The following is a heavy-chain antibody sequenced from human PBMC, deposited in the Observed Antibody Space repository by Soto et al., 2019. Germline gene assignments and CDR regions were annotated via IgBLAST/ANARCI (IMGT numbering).Heavy chain of an antibody. D-gene: IGHD6-19*01. J-gene: IGHJ4*02. CDR1: GGSISSYC. Sequence: QVQLQESGPGLVKPSETLLLTCTVSGGSISSYCWSWIRQPPGQGLEWIGYISNSGSTNYNPSLQSRVTISVDTSKNQFSLKLTSVTASDSAVYYCARAAVTTRSRFDYWGQGTRVTVSS. V-gene: IGHV4-59*08. CDR2: ISNSGST. CDR3: ARAAVTTRSRFDY.